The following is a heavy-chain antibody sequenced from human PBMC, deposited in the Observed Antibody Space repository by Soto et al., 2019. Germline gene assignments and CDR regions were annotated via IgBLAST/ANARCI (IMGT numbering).Heavy chain of an antibody. V-gene: IGHV1-8*01. CDR3: ARQWIKLLWFTENWFDP. D-gene: IGHD2-2*01. J-gene: IGHJ5*02. CDR2: MNPNSGNT. CDR1: GYTFTSYD. Sequence: ASVKVSCKASGYTFTSYDINWVRQATGQGLEWMGWMNPNSGNTGYAQKFQGRVTMTRNTSISTAYMELSSLRSEDTAVYYCARQWIKLLWFTENWFDPWGQGTLVTVSS.